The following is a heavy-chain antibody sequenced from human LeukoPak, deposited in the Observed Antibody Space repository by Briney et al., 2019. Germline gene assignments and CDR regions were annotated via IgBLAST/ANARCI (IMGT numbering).Heavy chain of an antibody. CDR2: IYPGESET. J-gene: IGHJ4*02. CDR3: ARRVPAANRTFDY. V-gene: IGHV5-51*01. D-gene: IGHD2-2*01. Sequence: GGALEISLKGSGYGFTSYWIGWGRRRAGKGVGGRGIIYPGESETRYSPSFQGQVTISAAKSISTAYLQWSSLKASATAMYYCARRVPAANRTFDYWGQGTLVTVSS. CDR1: GYGFTSYW.